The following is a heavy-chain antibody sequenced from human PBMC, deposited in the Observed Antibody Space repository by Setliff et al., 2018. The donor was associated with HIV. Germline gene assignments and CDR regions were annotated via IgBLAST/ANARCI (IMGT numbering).Heavy chain of an antibody. CDR3: AREHCSGGSCNGFDI. V-gene: IGHV4-4*09. Sequence: SETLSLTCTVSGGSISTSYWNWIRQPPGKGLEWIAYIYISGTTNYNPSLKSRVTISLDTSRNQFSLMLGSVTAADTAMYYCAREHCSGGSCNGFDIWGQGTMVTVS. D-gene: IGHD2-15*01. CDR1: GGSISTSY. J-gene: IGHJ3*02. CDR2: IYISGTT.